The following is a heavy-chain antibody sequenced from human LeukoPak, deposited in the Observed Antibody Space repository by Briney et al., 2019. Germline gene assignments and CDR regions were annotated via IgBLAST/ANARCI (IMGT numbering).Heavy chain of an antibody. J-gene: IGHJ4*02. D-gene: IGHD2-15*01. V-gene: IGHV3-30*02. CDR3: AKERKLLPFDY. CDR1: GFSFSNFG. CDR2: IPYDGTNE. Sequence: PGGSLRLSCAASGFSFSNFGMHWVRLAPGKGLEWVAFIPYDGTNEFYADSVKGRFTISRDNSKSTLYLQMNSLRAEDTAVYYCAKERKLLPFDYWGQGTLVTVSS.